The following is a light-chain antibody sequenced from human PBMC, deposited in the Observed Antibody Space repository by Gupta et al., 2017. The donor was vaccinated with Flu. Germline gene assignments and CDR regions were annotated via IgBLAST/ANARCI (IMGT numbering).Light chain of an antibody. V-gene: IGKV1-33*01. CDR1: QDIGNS. CDR2: DVS. Sequence: GDRVTITCQGSQDIGNSLKWYQQRPGKAPRLLIYDVSNLQTGVPSRFCGGGSGADFTFSISSLQPEDFATYYCQHYDNLVFTFGPGTNVDVK. J-gene: IGKJ3*01. CDR3: QHYDNLVFT.